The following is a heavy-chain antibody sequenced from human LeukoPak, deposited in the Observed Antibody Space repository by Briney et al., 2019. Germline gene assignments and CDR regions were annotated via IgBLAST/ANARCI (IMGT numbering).Heavy chain of an antibody. Sequence: GGSLRLSCAASGFTFSSYGMHWVRQAPGKGLEWVAVIWYDGGNKYYADSVKGRFTISRDNSKNTLYLQMNSLRAEDTAVYYCAKNRGAGLRDYYYYYYGMDVWGQGTTVTVSS. CDR2: IWYDGGNK. J-gene: IGHJ6*02. CDR3: AKNRGAGLRDYYYYYYGMDV. D-gene: IGHD4-17*01. CDR1: GFTFSSYG. V-gene: IGHV3-33*06.